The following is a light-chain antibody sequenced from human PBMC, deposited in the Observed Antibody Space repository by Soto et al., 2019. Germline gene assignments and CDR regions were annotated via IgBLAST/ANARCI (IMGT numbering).Light chain of an antibody. CDR3: SSYAGNKNVV. CDR1: SSDVGGYNY. CDR2: EVS. J-gene: IGLJ2*01. Sequence: QSALTQPPSASGSPGQSVTISCTGTSSDVGGYNYVSWHQQHPGKAPKLMIYEVSKRPSGVPDRFSGPKSGNTASLTVSGLQAADEADYFCSSYAGNKNVVFGGGTKVTVL. V-gene: IGLV2-8*01.